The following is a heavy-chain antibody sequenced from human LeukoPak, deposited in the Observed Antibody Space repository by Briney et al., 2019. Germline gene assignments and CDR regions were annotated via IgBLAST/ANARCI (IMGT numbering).Heavy chain of an antibody. Sequence: SETLSLTCAVYGGSFSGYYWSWIRQPPGKGLEWIGEINHSGSTNYNPSLKSRVTISVDTSKNLFSLKLGSVTAADTDVYYCAREGDGYNYIGYWGQGTLVTVSS. J-gene: IGHJ4*02. CDR3: AREGDGYNYIGY. V-gene: IGHV4-34*01. CDR2: INHSGST. CDR1: GGSFSGYY. D-gene: IGHD5-24*01.